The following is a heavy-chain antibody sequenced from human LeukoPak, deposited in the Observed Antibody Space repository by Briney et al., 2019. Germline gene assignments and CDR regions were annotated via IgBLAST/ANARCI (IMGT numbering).Heavy chain of an antibody. D-gene: IGHD2-2*03. J-gene: IGHJ4*02. CDR3: ASHGSTDYFDY. CDR2: IYYSGST. Sequence: SETLSLTCAVSGGSISSATSYWGWIRQPPGKGLEWLGRIYYSGSTFYNPSLKSRVTISVDTSKNQFSLRLSSVTAADTAVYYCASHGSTDYFDYWGQGTLVTVSS. V-gene: IGHV4-39*01. CDR1: GGSISSATSY.